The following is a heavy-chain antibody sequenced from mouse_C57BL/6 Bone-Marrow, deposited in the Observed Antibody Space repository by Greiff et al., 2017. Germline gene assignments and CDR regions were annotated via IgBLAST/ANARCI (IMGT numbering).Heavy chain of an antibody. CDR3: ARASRRVFAY. J-gene: IGHJ3*01. CDR1: GYSITSGYY. CDR2: ISYDGSN. V-gene: IGHV3-6*01. Sequence: EVKLMESGPGLVKPSQSLSLTCSVTGYSITSGYYWNWIRQFPGNKLEWMGYISYDGSNNYNPSLKNRISITRDTSKNQFFLKLNSVTTEDTATYYCARASRRVFAYWGQGTLVTVSA. D-gene: IGHD6-1*01.